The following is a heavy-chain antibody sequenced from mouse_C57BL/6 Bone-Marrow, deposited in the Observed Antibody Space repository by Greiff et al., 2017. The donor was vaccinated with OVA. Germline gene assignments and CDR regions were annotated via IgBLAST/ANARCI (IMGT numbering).Heavy chain of an antibody. D-gene: IGHD1-1*01. CDR3: ARWHYGSSYDY. J-gene: IGHJ2*01. Sequence: QVQLKQPGAELVMPGASVKLSCKASGYTFTSYWMHWVKQRPGQGLEWIGEIDPSDSYTNYNQKFKGKSTLTVDKSSSTAYMQLSSLTSEDSAVYYCARWHYGSSYDYWGQGTTLTVSS. V-gene: IGHV1-69*01. CDR2: IDPSDSYT. CDR1: GYTFTSYW.